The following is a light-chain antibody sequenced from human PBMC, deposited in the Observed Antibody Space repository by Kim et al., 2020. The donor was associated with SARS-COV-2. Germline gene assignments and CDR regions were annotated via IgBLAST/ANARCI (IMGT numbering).Light chain of an antibody. J-gene: IGKJ1*01. V-gene: IGKV3-15*01. CDR2: GAS. Sequence: PGERDTLSCRASQSVSSNLAWYQQKPGQAPRLLFFGASTRATGIPARFSGSGSGTEFTLTISSLQSEDSAVYYCQQYDNWPPRWTFGQGTKVDIK. CDR3: QQYDNWPPRWT. CDR1: QSVSSN.